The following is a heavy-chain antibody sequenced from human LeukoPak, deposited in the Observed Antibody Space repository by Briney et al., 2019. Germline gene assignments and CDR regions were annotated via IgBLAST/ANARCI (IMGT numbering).Heavy chain of an antibody. J-gene: IGHJ4*02. D-gene: IGHD2-2*01. Sequence: GESLKISCKGSEYSFTSYWIGWVRQMPGKGLEWMGIIYPRDSDTRYSPSFQGQVTISVDKSISTAYLQWSSLKASDTAMYYCAMPCSSTICSRDYWGQGTLVTVSS. V-gene: IGHV5-51*01. CDR3: AMPCSSTICSRDY. CDR1: EYSFTSYW. CDR2: IYPRDSDT.